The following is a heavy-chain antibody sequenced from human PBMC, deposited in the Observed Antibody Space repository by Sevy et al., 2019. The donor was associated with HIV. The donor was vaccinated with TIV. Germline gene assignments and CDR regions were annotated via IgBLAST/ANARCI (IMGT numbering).Heavy chain of an antibody. CDR1: GVSISSGAYS. Sequence: SETLSLTCAVSGVSISSGAYSWNWIRPPPGKDLEWIGYIYHTGNTYYNPSLKSRITISLDRSKNQFSLRLSSVTAADTAVYFCARDGGTMTTPGSFDVWGQGTMVTVSS. D-gene: IGHD4-17*01. CDR3: ARDGGTMTTPGSFDV. J-gene: IGHJ3*01. CDR2: IYHTGNT. V-gene: IGHV4-30-2*01.